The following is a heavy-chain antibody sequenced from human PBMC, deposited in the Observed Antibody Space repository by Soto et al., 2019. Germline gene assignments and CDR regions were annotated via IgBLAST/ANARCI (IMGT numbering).Heavy chain of an antibody. CDR3: ARDGAVTGVFDY. Sequence: EVQLVESGGVLVQPGRSLRLSCEASGFTFNTFGMNWVRQAPGKGLEWISYISITSTTIHYADSVKGRFAISRDNAKNSLYLQMDSLRVADPAVYYCARDGAVTGVFDYGGPGTLVTVSS. J-gene: IGHJ4*02. CDR2: ISITSTTI. CDR1: GFTFNTFG. V-gene: IGHV3-48*01. D-gene: IGHD6-19*01.